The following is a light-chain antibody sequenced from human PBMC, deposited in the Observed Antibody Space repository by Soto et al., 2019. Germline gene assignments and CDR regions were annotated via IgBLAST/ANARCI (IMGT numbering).Light chain of an antibody. CDR1: QSVSSSY. Sequence: EIILTQSPDTLSLSPGERATLSCRASQSVSSSYLAWYQQKPGQAPRLLIYGASSRATGIPDRFSGSGSGTDFTLSISRLEPEDFAVYYCQQYDSSLWTFGQGTKVDI. V-gene: IGKV3-20*01. J-gene: IGKJ1*01. CDR3: QQYDSSLWT. CDR2: GAS.